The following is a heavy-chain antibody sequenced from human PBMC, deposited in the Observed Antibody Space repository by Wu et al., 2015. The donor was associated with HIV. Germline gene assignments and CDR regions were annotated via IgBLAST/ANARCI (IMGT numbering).Heavy chain of an antibody. V-gene: IGHV1-18*01. CDR3: VRKNGYSGYYPFDL. CDR2: IGVSNGNT. Sequence: QVQLVQSGGEVKKPGASVKVSCKASGYSFVRYSLNWVRQAPGQGLEWMGWIGVSNGNTIYAQKFQDRVIMTTDKPTSTVYMELKSLTSDDTAIYYCVRKNGYSGYYPFDLWGQGTLVTVSS. CDR1: GYSFVRYS. J-gene: IGHJ4*02. D-gene: IGHD5-12*01.